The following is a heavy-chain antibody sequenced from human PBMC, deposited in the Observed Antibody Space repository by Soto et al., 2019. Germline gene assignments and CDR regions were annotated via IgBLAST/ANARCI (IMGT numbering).Heavy chain of an antibody. CDR1: GGTFSSYA. CDR2: IIPIFGTA. Sequence: GASVKVSCKASGGTFSSYAISWVRQAPGQGLEWMGGIIPIFGTANYAQKFQGRVTITADESTSTAYMELSSLRSEDTAVYYCARTSLYRDGYNYPFDYWGQGTLVTVS. V-gene: IGHV1-69*13. J-gene: IGHJ4*02. CDR3: ARTSLYRDGYNYPFDY. D-gene: IGHD5-12*01.